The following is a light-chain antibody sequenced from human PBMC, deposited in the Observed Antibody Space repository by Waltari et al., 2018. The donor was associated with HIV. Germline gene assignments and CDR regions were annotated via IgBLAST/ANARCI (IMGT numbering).Light chain of an antibody. V-gene: IGKV3-11*01. CDR1: QSISDF. Sequence: EIVLTQSPATLSLSPGERATLSCRSSQSISDFLVWYQHKPGQAPRLLIYDAFNRATGIPARFSGSRSGTDFTLTISSLEPEDFAVYYCQQRSTWPRTFGQGTKVEIK. J-gene: IGKJ1*01. CDR3: QQRSTWPRT. CDR2: DAF.